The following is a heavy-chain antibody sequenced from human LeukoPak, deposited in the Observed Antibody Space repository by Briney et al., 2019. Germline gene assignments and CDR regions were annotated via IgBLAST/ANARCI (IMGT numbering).Heavy chain of an antibody. J-gene: IGHJ4*02. CDR2: IWYDGSNK. Sequence: PGRSLRLSCAASGFTFSSYGMHWVRQAPGKGLEWVTVIWYDGSNKYYADSVKGRFTISRDNSKNTLYLQMNSLRAEDTAVYYCARQGYSGSYLKLKGFDYWGQGTLVTVSS. V-gene: IGHV3-33*01. D-gene: IGHD1-26*01. CDR1: GFTFSSYG. CDR3: ARQGYSGSYLKLKGFDY.